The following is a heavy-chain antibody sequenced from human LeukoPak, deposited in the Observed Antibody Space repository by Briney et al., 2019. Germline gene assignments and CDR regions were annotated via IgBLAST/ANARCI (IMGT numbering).Heavy chain of an antibody. Sequence: SETLSLTCTVSGGSISSSSYYWGWIRQPPGKGLEWIGSIYYSGSTYYNPSLKSRVTISIDTSKNQFSLKLSSVTAADTAVYYCARLIAAAGTQSWFDPWGQGTLVTVSS. D-gene: IGHD6-13*01. CDR2: IYYSGST. V-gene: IGHV4-39*07. CDR3: ARLIAAAGTQSWFDP. CDR1: GGSISSSSYY. J-gene: IGHJ5*02.